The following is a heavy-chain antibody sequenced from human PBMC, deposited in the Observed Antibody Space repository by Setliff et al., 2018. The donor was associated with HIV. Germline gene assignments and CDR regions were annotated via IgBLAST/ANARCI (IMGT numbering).Heavy chain of an antibody. Sequence: GGSLRLSCAASGFTFSSYAMSWVRQAPGKGLEWVSAISGSGGSTYYADSVKGRFTISRDNSKNTLYLQMKSLRADDTAVYYCAPVRDGYNYFFDYWGQGTLVTVSS. V-gene: IGHV3-23*01. CDR2: ISGSGGST. D-gene: IGHD5-12*01. J-gene: IGHJ4*02. CDR1: GFTFSSYA. CDR3: APVRDGYNYFFDY.